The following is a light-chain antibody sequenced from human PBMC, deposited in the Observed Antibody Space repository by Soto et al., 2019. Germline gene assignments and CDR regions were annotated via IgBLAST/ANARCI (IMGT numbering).Light chain of an antibody. Sequence: QSALTQPASVSGSPGQSITISCTGTSSDVGGYNYVSWYQQHPGKAPKLMIYEVSNRPSGVSNRFSDSKSGNTASLTISGLQAEDEADYYCSSYTSSSTLLVFGGGNKLTVL. CDR2: EVS. CDR3: SSYTSSSTLLV. J-gene: IGLJ2*01. V-gene: IGLV2-14*01. CDR1: SSDVGGYNY.